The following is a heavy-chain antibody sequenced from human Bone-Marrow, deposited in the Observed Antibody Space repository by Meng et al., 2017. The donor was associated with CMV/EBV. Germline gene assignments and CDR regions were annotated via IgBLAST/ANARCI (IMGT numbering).Heavy chain of an antibody. CDR2: IGTAGDT. V-gene: IGHV3-13*03. Sequence: GESLKISCAACGFTFSSYDMHWVRQATGKGLEWVSAIGTAGDTYYPGSVKGQFTTSRENAKNSLYLQMNSLRAGDTAVYYCARDYPDFWSGYNNWFDTWGQGTLVTVSS. CDR1: GFTFSSYD. D-gene: IGHD3-3*01. J-gene: IGHJ5*02. CDR3: ARDYPDFWSGYNNWFDT.